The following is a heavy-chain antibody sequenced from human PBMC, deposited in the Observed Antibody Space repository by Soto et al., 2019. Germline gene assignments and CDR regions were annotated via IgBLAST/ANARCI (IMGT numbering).Heavy chain of an antibody. CDR2: IIPIFGTA. Sequence: ASVKVSCKASGGTFSSYAISWVRQAPGQGLEWMGGIIPIFGTANYAQKFQGRVTITADESTSTAYMELSSLRSDDTAVYYCARGGSYWDRRNYFDYWGQGTLVTVSS. CDR1: GGTFSSYA. J-gene: IGHJ4*02. V-gene: IGHV1-69*13. D-gene: IGHD2-8*02. CDR3: ARGGSYWDRRNYFDY.